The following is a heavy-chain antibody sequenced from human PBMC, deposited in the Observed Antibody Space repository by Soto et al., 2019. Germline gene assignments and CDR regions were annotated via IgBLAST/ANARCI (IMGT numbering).Heavy chain of an antibody. Sequence: SVKVSCKASGGTFSSYAISWVRQAPGQGLEWMGGIIPIFGTANYAQKFQGRVTITADKSTSTAYMELSSLRSEDTVVYYCAREIAAAGSPFDYWGQGTLVTVSS. D-gene: IGHD6-13*01. J-gene: IGHJ4*02. CDR3: AREIAAAGSPFDY. CDR1: GGTFSSYA. V-gene: IGHV1-69*06. CDR2: IIPIFGTA.